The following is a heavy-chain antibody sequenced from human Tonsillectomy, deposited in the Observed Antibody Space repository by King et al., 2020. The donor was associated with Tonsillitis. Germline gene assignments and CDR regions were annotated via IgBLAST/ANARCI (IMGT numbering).Heavy chain of an antibody. CDR3: ARAGFCDSTSCYRYYYYMDV. CDR1: GFTFTTYA. J-gene: IGHJ6*03. CDR2: ISYDGSNN. Sequence: VQLVESGGGVVQPGRSLRLSCAASGFTFTTYAMHWVRQAPGKGLEWVAFISYDGSNNSYTDSVKCRYTISRDNSKNTLYLQMKSLSAEDTAVHYCARAGFCDSTSCYRYYYYMDVWGKGTTVTVSS. D-gene: IGHD2-2*01. V-gene: IGHV3-30-3*01.